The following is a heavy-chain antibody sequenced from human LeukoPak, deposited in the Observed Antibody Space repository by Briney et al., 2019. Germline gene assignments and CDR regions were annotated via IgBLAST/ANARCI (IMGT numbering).Heavy chain of an antibody. J-gene: IGHJ4*02. CDR2: IWYDGSNK. Sequence: GGSLRLSCAASGFTFSSYGMHWVRQAPGKGLEWVAVIWYDGSNKYYADSVKGRFTISRDNSKNTLYLQMNSLRAEDTAVYYCARGWEDYSNYESYFDYWGQGTLVTVSS. V-gene: IGHV3-33*08. CDR1: GFTFSSYG. D-gene: IGHD4-11*01. CDR3: ARGWEDYSNYESYFDY.